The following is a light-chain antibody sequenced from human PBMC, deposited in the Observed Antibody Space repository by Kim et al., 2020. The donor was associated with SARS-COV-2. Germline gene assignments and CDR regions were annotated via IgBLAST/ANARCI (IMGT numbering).Light chain of an antibody. J-gene: IGKJ4*01. Sequence: ASGGDRVAITCRASQGISSALAGYQQKPGKAPKLLIYDASSLESGVPSRFSGSGSGTDFTLTISSLQPEEFATYYCQQFNSYPLTFGGGTKVDIK. CDR1: QGISSA. CDR3: QQFNSYPLT. CDR2: DAS. V-gene: IGKV1-13*02.